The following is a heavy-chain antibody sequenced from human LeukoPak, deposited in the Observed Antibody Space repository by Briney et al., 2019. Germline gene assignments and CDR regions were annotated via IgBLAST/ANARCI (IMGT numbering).Heavy chain of an antibody. CDR3: ARGSYYYGSGSYYNVPYWFDP. J-gene: IGHJ5*02. Sequence: GGSLRLSCAASGFTFSSYEMNWVRQAPGKGLEWVSYISSSGSTIYYADSVKGRFTISRDSAKNSLYLQMNSLRAEDTAVYYCARGSYYYGSGSYYNVPYWFDPWGQGTLVTVSS. CDR1: GFTFSSYE. D-gene: IGHD3-10*01. V-gene: IGHV3-48*03. CDR2: ISSSGSTI.